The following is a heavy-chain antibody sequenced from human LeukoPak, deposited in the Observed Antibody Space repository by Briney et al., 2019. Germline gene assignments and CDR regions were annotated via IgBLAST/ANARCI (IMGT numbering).Heavy chain of an antibody. CDR1: GGTFSSYA. J-gene: IGHJ5*02. CDR3: ARDRQTYGDYDP. CDR2: IIPIFGTA. Sequence: ASVKVSCKASGGTFSSYAISWVRQAPGQGLEWMGRIIPIFGTANYAQKFQGRVTITTDESTSTASMELSSMRSEDTAVYYCARDRQTYGDYDPWGQGTLVTVSS. D-gene: IGHD4-17*01. V-gene: IGHV1-69*05.